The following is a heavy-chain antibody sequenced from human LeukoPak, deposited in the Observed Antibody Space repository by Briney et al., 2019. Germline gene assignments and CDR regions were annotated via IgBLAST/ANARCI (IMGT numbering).Heavy chain of an antibody. J-gene: IGHJ4*02. Sequence: GGSLRLSCAASGFTVSTNYMSWVRQAPGKGLEWVSVIYSGDNTYYADSVKGRFTISRDNSKNTLYLQMNSLRAEDTALYYCAKADLPYYFDYWGQGILVTVSS. CDR1: GFTVSTNY. CDR2: IYSGDNT. CDR3: AKADLPYYFDY. V-gene: IGHV3-53*01. D-gene: IGHD3/OR15-3a*01.